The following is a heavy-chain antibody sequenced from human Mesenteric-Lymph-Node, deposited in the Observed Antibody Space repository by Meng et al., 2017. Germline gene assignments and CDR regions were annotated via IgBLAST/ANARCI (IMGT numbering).Heavy chain of an antibody. Sequence: GESLKISCVASGFTFSNYVMNWVRQAPGKGLEWVSTLSGTSNNIYCADSVKGRFTISRDNSKNTLYLQMSSLRAEDTALYYCAKDRYTSGYNNDAFDIWGQGTMVTVSS. CDR3: AKDRYTSGYNNDAFDI. J-gene: IGHJ3*02. CDR2: LSGTSNNI. CDR1: GFTFSNYV. D-gene: IGHD6-19*01. V-gene: IGHV3-23*01.